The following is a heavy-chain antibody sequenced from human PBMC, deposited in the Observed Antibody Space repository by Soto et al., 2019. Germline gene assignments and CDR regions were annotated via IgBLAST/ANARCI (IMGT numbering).Heavy chain of an antibody. CDR1: GFSFSVYG. D-gene: IGHD2-15*01. Sequence: GSLRLSCETSGFSFSVYGMHWVRQAPGKGLEWVAVIWYDASKQFYAASVEGRFTISRDNSKAILYLQMNSLRAEDTAVYYCAAWAEGATEVHWGQGTLVTVSS. CDR2: IWYDASKQ. CDR3: AAWAEGATEVH. V-gene: IGHV3-33*01. J-gene: IGHJ4*02.